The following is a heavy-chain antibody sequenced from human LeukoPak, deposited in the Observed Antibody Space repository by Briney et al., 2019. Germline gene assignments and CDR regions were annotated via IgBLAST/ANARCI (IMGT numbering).Heavy chain of an antibody. CDR3: ARDPGVSGSCSTGAFDI. CDR2: IYTSGST. D-gene: IGHD1-26*01. CDR1: GGSISSGSYY. J-gene: IGHJ3*02. Sequence: SETLSLTCTVSGGSISSGSYYWSWIRQPAGKGLEWIGRIYTSGSTNYNPSLKSRVTISVDTSKNQFSLKLSSVTAADTAVYYCARDPGVSGSCSTGAFDIWGQGTMVTVSS. V-gene: IGHV4-61*02.